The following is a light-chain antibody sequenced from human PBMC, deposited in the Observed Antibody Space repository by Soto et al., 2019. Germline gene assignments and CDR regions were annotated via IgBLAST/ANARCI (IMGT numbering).Light chain of an antibody. CDR3: QQRTNWPPNT. V-gene: IGKV3-11*01. CDR1: QSVSSY. CDR2: DAS. Sequence: EIVLTQSPATQSLSPGEIATLSCRASQSVSSYLAWYQQKPGQAPRLLIYDASNRATGIPARFSGSGSGTDFTLTISSLEPEDFAVYYCQQRTNWPPNTFGQGTKLEMK. J-gene: IGKJ2*01.